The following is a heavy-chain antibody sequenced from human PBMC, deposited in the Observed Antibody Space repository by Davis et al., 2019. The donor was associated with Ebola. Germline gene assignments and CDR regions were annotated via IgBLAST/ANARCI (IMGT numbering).Heavy chain of an antibody. V-gene: IGHV4-59*01. J-gene: IGHJ4*02. Sequence: PSETLSLTCTVSGGSISSYYWSWIRQPPGKGLEWIGYIYYSGSTNYNPSLKSRVTISVDTSKNQFSLKLSSVTAADTAVYYCARGGDCYKINGIYYFDYWGQGTLVTVSS. CDR1: GGSISSYY. CDR2: IYYSGST. CDR3: ARGGDCYKINGIYYFDY. D-gene: IGHD5-24*01.